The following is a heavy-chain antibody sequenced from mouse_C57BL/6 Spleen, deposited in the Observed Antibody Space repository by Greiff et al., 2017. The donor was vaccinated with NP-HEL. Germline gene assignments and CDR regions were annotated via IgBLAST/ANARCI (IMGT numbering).Heavy chain of an antibody. D-gene: IGHD1-1*01. CDR3: ATSTTGVATKGDY. CDR2: IDPANGNT. Sequence: EVQLQQSVAELVRPGASVKLSCTASGFNIKNTYMHWVKQRPEQGLAWIGRIDPANGNTKYAPKFQGKATLTADTSSNTAYLQLSSLTSEDTAIYYCATSTTGVATKGDYWGQGTTLTVSS. CDR1: GFNIKNTY. V-gene: IGHV14-3*01. J-gene: IGHJ2*01.